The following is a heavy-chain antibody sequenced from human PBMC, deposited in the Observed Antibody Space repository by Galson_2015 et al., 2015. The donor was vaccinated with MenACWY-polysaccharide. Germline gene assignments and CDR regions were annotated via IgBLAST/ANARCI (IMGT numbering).Heavy chain of an antibody. J-gene: IGHJ4*02. V-gene: IGHV3-23*01. Sequence: SLRLSCAASGFNFRGSGMHWVRQAPGKGLEWVSAISSGSDTTYYTDSVKGRFTISRDNSKDTVHLQMDSLRAEDTAVYYCVKGGWADNWGQGTLVTVSS. D-gene: IGHD1-26*01. CDR3: VKGGWADN. CDR2: ISSGSDTT. CDR1: GFNFRGSG.